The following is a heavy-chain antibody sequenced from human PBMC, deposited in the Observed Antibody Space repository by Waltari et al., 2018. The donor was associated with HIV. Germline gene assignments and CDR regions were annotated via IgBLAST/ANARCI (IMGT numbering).Heavy chain of an antibody. D-gene: IGHD3-16*02. V-gene: IGHV4-38-2*01. CDR3: ASAFIEYFDY. Sequence: QVQLQESGPGLVKPSETLSLTCVVSDYSISSGYYWGWIRQPPGKGLEWIGNIYHSGNTYYNPSLMSRVTISVDTSKNQFSLRLSSVTAADTAVYYCASAFIEYFDYWGQGTL. J-gene: IGHJ4*02. CDR1: DYSISSGYY. CDR2: IYHSGNT.